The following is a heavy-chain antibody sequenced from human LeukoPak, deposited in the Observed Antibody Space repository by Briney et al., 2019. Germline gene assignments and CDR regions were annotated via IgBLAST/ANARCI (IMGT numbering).Heavy chain of an antibody. CDR1: GASISSTIYY. CDR3: ARANLDTLTGWGHFDS. D-gene: IGHD3-9*01. J-gene: IGHJ4*02. CDR2: IFHTGRT. Sequence: SETLSLTCTVSGASISSTIYYWGWVRQPPGKGLEWIGEIFHTGRTNSNPSLKSRATLPVDKSKNQFSLKMNSVTAADTAMHYCARANLDTLTGWGHFDSWGQGTLVTVSS. V-gene: IGHV4-39*07.